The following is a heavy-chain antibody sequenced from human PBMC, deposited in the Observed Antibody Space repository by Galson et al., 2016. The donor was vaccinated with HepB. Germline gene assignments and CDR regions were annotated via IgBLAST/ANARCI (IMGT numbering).Heavy chain of an antibody. J-gene: IGHJ2*01. CDR3: ARVGYNYGSGSYYNGDDWYFDL. D-gene: IGHD3-10*01. V-gene: IGHV3-30*04. Sequence: SLRLSCAASGFTFSSDAMHWVRQAPSKGLEWVAVISYDGNYKYFADSVKGRFTISRDNSENTLYLQMNSLRAEDTAVYYCARVGYNYGSGSYYNGDDWYFDLWGRGTLVIVSS. CDR1: GFTFSSDA. CDR2: ISYDGNYK.